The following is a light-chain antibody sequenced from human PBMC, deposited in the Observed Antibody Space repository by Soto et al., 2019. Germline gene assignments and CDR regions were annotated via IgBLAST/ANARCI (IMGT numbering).Light chain of an antibody. Sequence: ILMTQSPATVSVSPGESATLSCRASQNIYYNVAWYQHRTGQAPRLLISRASTRAPGVAARFSGSGSGTEFTLTISSLQPEDFTVYSCLQYHNLWAFGQGTKVEI. CDR1: QNIYYN. J-gene: IGKJ1*01. CDR2: RAS. V-gene: IGKV3-15*01. CDR3: LQYHNLWA.